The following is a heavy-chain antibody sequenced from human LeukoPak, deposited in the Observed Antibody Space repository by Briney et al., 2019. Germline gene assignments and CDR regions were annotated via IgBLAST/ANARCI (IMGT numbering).Heavy chain of an antibody. D-gene: IGHD5-18*01. CDR1: EFSVGSNY. CDR3: ARWRVTGLFDY. CDR2: IYSGGST. Sequence: PGGSLRLSSAASEFSVGSNYMTWVRQAPGKGLEWVSVIYSGGSTYYADSVKGRFTISRDNSKNTLYLQMNSLRAEDTAVYYCARWRVTGLFDYWGQGTLVTVSS. V-gene: IGHV3-66*01. J-gene: IGHJ4*02.